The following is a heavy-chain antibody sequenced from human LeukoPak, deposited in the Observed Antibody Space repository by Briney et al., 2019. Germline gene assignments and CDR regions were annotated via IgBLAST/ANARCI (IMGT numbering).Heavy chain of an antibody. Sequence: GGSLRLSCAASGFTFSSYEMNWVRQAPGKGLEWVSYISSSGSTIYYADSVKGRFTISRDNAKNSLYLQMNSLRAEDTAVYYCARDWRDYVWGSYRYTRVGAFDIWGQGTMVTVSS. V-gene: IGHV3-48*03. CDR1: GFTFSSYE. CDR2: ISSSGSTI. D-gene: IGHD3-16*02. J-gene: IGHJ3*02. CDR3: ARDWRDYVWGSYRYTRVGAFDI.